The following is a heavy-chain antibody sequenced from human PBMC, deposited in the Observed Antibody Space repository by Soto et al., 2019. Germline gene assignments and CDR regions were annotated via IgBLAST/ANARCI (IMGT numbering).Heavy chain of an antibody. V-gene: IGHV3-48*02. CDR1: GFTFSSYS. CDR2: ISSSSSTI. J-gene: IGHJ3*02. Sequence: EVQLVESGGGLVQPGGSLRLSCAASGFTFSSYSMNWVRQAPGKGLEWVSYISSSSSTIYYADSVKGRFTISRDNAKNSLYLQMNSLRDEDTAVYYCARDPITMIVEDAFDIWGQGTMVTVSS. CDR3: ARDPITMIVEDAFDI. D-gene: IGHD3-22*01.